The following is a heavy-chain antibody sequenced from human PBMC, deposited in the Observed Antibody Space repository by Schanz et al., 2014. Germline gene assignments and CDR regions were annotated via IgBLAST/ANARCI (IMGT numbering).Heavy chain of an antibody. V-gene: IGHV3-11*01. CDR1: GFTFSDSF. CDR2: ISSSGNII. Sequence: QVLLVESGGGLVKPGGSLRLSCSASGFTFSDSFMSWIRQTSGKGLEWLSYISSSGNIIHYADSVKGRFTISRDNAKNSLYLQMTGLRAEDTAVYYCAAHETLSTTACYPSWGQGTLVAVSS. CDR3: AAHETLSTTACYPS. D-gene: IGHD2-2*01. J-gene: IGHJ4*02.